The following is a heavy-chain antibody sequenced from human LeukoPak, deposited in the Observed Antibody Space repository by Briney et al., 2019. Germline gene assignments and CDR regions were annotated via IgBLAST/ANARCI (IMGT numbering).Heavy chain of an antibody. D-gene: IGHD6-19*01. CDR1: GYTFTGYY. J-gene: IGHJ6*03. CDR2: INPNSGGT. V-gene: IGHV1-2*02. CDR3: ARSGSSSGWYLYYYYYYTDV. Sequence: ASVKVSCKASGYTFTGYYMHWVRQAPGQGLEWMGWINPNSGGTNYAQKFQGRVTMTRDTSISTAYMELSRLRSDDTAVYYCARSGSSSGWYLYYYYYYTDVWGKGTTVTVSS.